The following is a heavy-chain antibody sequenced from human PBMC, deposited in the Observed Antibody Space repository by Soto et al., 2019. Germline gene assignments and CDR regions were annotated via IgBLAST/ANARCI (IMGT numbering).Heavy chain of an antibody. V-gene: IGHV4-61*01. CDR2: IYSSGTT. CDR3: ARDSLALFDS. Sequence: PSETLSLTCTVSDGSVSSGSYYWIWIRQPPGKGLEWIGYIYSSGTTLYNPSLKSRVIISIDTSMNQFSLKLSSVTAADTAVYYCARDSLALFDSWGQGTLVTVSS. D-gene: IGHD5-12*01. CDR1: DGSVSSGSYY. J-gene: IGHJ4*02.